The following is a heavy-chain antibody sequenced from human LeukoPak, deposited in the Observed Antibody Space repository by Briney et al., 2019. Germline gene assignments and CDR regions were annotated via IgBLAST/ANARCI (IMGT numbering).Heavy chain of an antibody. V-gene: IGHV4-61*02. CDR3: ARGSSSFVY. CDR2: IYTSGST. CDR1: GRSISSGSYY. Sequence: SQTLSLTCTVSGRSISSGSYYWSWIRRPAGKGLEWIGRIYTSGSTNYNPSLKSRVTISVDTSKNQFSLKLSSVTAADTAVYYCARGSSSFVYWGQGTLVTVSS. D-gene: IGHD6-13*01. J-gene: IGHJ4*02.